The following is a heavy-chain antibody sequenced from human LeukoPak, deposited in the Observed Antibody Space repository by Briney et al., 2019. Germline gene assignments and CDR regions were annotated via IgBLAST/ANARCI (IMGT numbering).Heavy chain of an antibody. CDR1: GFTFSSYW. Sequence: GGSLRLSCAASGFTFSSYWMSWVRQAPGKGLEWVANINQDGSEKYYVDSVEGRFNISRDNARNSLYLQMNSLGVDDTAVYYCARVGSGALNDAFDIWGQGTMVTVSS. CDR2: INQDGSEK. J-gene: IGHJ3*02. CDR3: ARVGSGALNDAFDI. V-gene: IGHV3-7*01. D-gene: IGHD6-19*01.